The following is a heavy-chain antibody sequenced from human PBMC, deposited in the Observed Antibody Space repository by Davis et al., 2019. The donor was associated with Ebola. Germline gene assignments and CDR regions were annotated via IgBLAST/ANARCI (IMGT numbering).Heavy chain of an antibody. J-gene: IGHJ6*02. CDR2: IYYSGST. D-gene: IGHD3-22*01. V-gene: IGHV4-39*01. CDR3: ATITTPHYYYYYGMDV. Sequence: GSLRLSCAASGFTFSSYAMSWVRQPPGKGLEWIGSIYYSGSTYYNPSLKSRVTISVDTSKNQFSLKLSSVTAADTAVYYCATITTPHYYYYYGMDVWGQGTTVTVSS. CDR1: GFTFSSYA.